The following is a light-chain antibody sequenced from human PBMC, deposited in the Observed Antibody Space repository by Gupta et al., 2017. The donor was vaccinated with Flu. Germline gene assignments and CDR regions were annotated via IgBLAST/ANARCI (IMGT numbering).Light chain of an antibody. CDR1: NLGSKN. Sequence: SYVLTQPHSVSVAPGQTARITCGGNNLGSKNVHWYQQKPGQAPVLVVYDDSDRPSGIPERFSGSNSGNTATLTISRVEAGDEADYYCQVWDSSSDHVVFGGGTKLTVL. V-gene: IGLV3-21*02. J-gene: IGLJ2*01. CDR3: QVWDSSSDHVV. CDR2: DDS.